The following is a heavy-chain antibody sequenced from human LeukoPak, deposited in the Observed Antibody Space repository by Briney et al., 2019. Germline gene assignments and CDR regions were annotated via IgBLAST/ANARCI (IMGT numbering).Heavy chain of an antibody. V-gene: IGHV5-51*01. CDR2: IYPGDSDT. CDR1: GYSFTSYW. Sequence: GESLKISCKGSGYSFTSYWISWVRQLSEKGLEWMGIIYPGDSDTRYSPSFQGQVTISADKSISTAYLQWSSLKASDTAMYYCARPGSSRWYGGGRGYYFDYWGQGTQVTVSS. CDR3: ARPGSSRWYGGGRGYYFDY. D-gene: IGHD6-19*01. J-gene: IGHJ4*02.